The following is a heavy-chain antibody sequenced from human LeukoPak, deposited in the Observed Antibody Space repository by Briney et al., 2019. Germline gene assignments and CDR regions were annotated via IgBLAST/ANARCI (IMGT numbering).Heavy chain of an antibody. D-gene: IGHD3-10*01. Sequence: GGSLRLSCAASGFTFSSYGMHWVRQAPGKGLEWVAVIWYDGSNKYYADSVKGRFTISRDNSKNTLYLQMNSLRAEDTAVYYCARGQRGWFGEPHFDYWGQGTLVTASS. J-gene: IGHJ4*02. V-gene: IGHV3-33*01. CDR2: IWYDGSNK. CDR3: ARGQRGWFGEPHFDY. CDR1: GFTFSSYG.